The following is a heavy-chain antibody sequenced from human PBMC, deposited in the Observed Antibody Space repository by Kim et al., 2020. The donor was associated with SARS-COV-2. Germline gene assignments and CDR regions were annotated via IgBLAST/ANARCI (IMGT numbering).Heavy chain of an antibody. CDR2: IYYSGST. CDR1: GGSISSSSYY. Sequence: SETLSLTCTVSGGSISSSSYYWGWIRQPPGKGLEWIGSIYYSGSTYYNPSLKSRVTISVDTSKNQFSLKLSSVTAADTAVYYCVLTTPDYYYYYMDVWGKGTTVTVSS. CDR3: VLTTPDYYYYYMDV. D-gene: IGHD1-1*01. J-gene: IGHJ6*03. V-gene: IGHV4-39*01.